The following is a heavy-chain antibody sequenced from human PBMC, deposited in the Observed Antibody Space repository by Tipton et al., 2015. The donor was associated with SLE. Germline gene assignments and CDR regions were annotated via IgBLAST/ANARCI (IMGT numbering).Heavy chain of an antibody. V-gene: IGHV3-64*01. CDR3: ASLDYGDYEYFDL. D-gene: IGHD4-17*01. J-gene: IGHJ2*01. CDR2: ISSNGGST. CDR1: GFTFSSCG. Sequence: SLRLSCAASGFTFSSCGMPWVRQAPGKGLEYVSAISSNGGSTYYANSVKGRFTISRDNSKNTLYLQMGSLRAEDMAVYYCASLDYGDYEYFDLWGRGTLVTVSS.